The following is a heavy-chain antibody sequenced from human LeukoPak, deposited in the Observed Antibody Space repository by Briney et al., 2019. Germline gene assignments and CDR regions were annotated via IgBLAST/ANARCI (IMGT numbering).Heavy chain of an antibody. J-gene: IGHJ3*02. CDR1: GFTFSSYA. V-gene: IGHV3-23*01. Sequence: GGSLRLSCAASGFTFSSYAMSWVRQAPGKGLEWVSAISGSGGSTYYADSVKGRFTISRDNSKNTLYLQMNSLRAEDTAVYYCANGGTRAHDAFDIWGQGTMVTVSS. CDR2: ISGSGGST. D-gene: IGHD4-23*01. CDR3: ANGGTRAHDAFDI.